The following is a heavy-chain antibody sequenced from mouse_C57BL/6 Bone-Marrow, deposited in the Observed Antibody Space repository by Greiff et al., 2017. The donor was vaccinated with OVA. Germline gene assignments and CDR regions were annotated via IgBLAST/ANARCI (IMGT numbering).Heavy chain of an antibody. CDR2: IDPANGNT. CDR3: ASRYGSPWYFDV. V-gene: IGHV14-3*01. J-gene: IGHJ1*03. Sequence: VQLQQSVAELVRPGASVKLSCTASGFNIKNTYMHWVKQRPEQGLEWIGRIDPANGNTKYAPKFQGKATITADTSSNTAYLQLSSLTSEDTAVFYCASRYGSPWYFDVWGTGTTVTVSS. D-gene: IGHD1-1*01. CDR1: GFNIKNTY.